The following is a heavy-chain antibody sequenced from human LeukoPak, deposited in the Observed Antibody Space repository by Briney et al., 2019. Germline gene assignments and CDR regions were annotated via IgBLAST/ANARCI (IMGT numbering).Heavy chain of an antibody. J-gene: IGHJ4*02. D-gene: IGHD3-3*01. CDR3: ARLSTYYDFWSPLDY. CDR1: GASVSSHY. CDR2: VSYSGGT. Sequence: PSETLSLTCTVSGASVSSHYWSWIRQAPGKGLEWIGYVSYSGGTNYNPSLKSRVTISLGTSKDQFPLRLNSVTTADTAVYYCARLSTYYDFWSPLDYWGQGTLVTVSS. V-gene: IGHV4-59*02.